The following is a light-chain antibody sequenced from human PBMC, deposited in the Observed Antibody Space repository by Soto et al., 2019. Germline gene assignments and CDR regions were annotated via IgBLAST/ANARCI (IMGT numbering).Light chain of an antibody. CDR1: SSDVGGYNY. CDR3: SSYTSSSTLV. V-gene: IGLV2-14*01. Sequence: QSALTQPASVSGSPGQSITISCTGTSSDVGGYNYVSWYQQHPGKAPKLMIYDVSNRPSGVSNRFSGSKSGNTASLTISGLQAEDEDDYYCSSYTSSSTLVFGTGNKVTAL. J-gene: IGLJ1*01. CDR2: DVS.